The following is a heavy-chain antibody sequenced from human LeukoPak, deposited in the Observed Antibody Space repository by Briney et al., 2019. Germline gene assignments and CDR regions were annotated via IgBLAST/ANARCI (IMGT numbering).Heavy chain of an antibody. D-gene: IGHD1-26*01. V-gene: IGHV4-34*01. CDR1: GGSFNGYY. CDR2: INHSGST. Sequence: SETLSLTCAVYGGSFNGYYWSWIRQPPGKGLEWIGEINHSGSTNYNPSLKSRVTISVDTSKNQFSLKLSSVTAADTAVYYCARACGSYYVHCHFDYWGQGTLVTVSS. J-gene: IGHJ4*02. CDR3: ARACGSYYVHCHFDY.